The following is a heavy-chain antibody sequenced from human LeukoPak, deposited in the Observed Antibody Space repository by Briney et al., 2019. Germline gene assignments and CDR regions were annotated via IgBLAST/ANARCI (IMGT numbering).Heavy chain of an antibody. CDR1: GFTFSSYS. CDR3: ARGQYYYDSSGYLLDY. Sequence: GGSLRLSYAASGFTFSSYSMNWVRQAPGKGLEWVSSISSSSSYIYYADSVKGRFTISRDNAKNSLYLQMNSLRAEDTAVYYCARGQYYYDSSGYLLDYWGQGTLVTVSS. D-gene: IGHD3-22*01. V-gene: IGHV3-21*01. J-gene: IGHJ4*02. CDR2: ISSSSSYI.